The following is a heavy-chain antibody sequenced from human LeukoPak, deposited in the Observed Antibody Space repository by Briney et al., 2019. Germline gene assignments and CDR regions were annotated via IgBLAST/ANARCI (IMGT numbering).Heavy chain of an antibody. Sequence: SETLSLTCAVYGGSYSGYYWSWIRQPPGKGLEWIGEINHSGSTNYNPSLKSRVTISVDTSKNQFSLKLSSVTAADTAVYYCARGVPNYDYVWGSYRPNKPYFDYRGQGTLVTVSS. CDR2: INHSGST. D-gene: IGHD3-16*02. CDR3: ARGVPNYDYVWGSYRPNKPYFDY. J-gene: IGHJ4*02. V-gene: IGHV4-34*01. CDR1: GGSYSGYY.